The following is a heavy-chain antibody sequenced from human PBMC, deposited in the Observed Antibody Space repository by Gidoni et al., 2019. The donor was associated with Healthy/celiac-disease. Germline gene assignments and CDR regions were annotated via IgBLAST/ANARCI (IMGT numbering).Heavy chain of an antibody. J-gene: IGHJ4*02. Sequence: EVQPLESGGGLVQPGGSLRLTCAASGFLFRSDAMSWVRQAPGMGVEWSSAISGSGGRTYYTDSVQGRFTISRDNSKNTLYLQMDSLRAEDTAVYYCAKDRGSSSWFQAPDYWGQGTLVTVSS. CDR3: AKDRGSSSWFQAPDY. D-gene: IGHD6-13*01. V-gene: IGHV3-23*01. CDR2: ISGSGGRT. CDR1: GFLFRSDA.